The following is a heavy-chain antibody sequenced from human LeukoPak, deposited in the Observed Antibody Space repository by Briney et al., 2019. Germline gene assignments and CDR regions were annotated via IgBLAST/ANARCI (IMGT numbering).Heavy chain of an antibody. CDR2: TYPGGST. D-gene: IGHD3-9*01. J-gene: IGHJ4*02. V-gene: IGHV3-66*01. CDR1: GFTFSSYG. Sequence: GGTLRLSCAASGFTFSSYGMSWVRQAPGKGLEWVSVTYPGGSTYYADSLKGRFTTSRDNSKNTLYLQMNSLRAEDTAVYYCTRSPAYFDWTDWGQGTLVTVSS. CDR3: TRSPAYFDWTD.